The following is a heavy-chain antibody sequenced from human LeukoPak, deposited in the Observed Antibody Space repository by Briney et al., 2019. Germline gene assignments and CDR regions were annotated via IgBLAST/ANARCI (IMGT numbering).Heavy chain of an antibody. V-gene: IGHV5-51*01. CDR3: ARQSCSGGNCYSRAFDI. D-gene: IGHD2-15*01. J-gene: IGHJ3*02. CDR1: GYNFITYW. Sequence: GESLKISCKGSGYNFITYWIAWVRQMPGNGLEWMGNIYPGDSDTRYSPSFQGQVSISADKSISTAYLHWSSLKASDTAMYYCARQSCSGGNCYSRAFDIWGQGTMVAVSS. CDR2: IYPGDSDT.